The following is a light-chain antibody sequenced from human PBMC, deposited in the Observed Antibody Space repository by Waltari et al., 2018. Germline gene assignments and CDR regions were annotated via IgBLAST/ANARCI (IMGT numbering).Light chain of an antibody. J-gene: IGLJ3*02. CDR2: YDR. CDR3: QVWDDTNNSGV. V-gene: IGLV3-21*04. CDR1: NIESTR. Sequence: YVVTQPPSVSVAPGKTARLACGGENIESTRVHWYQQKPGQAPVLVMFYDRDRPSGIPERFSGSNSGNTATLTISWVEAGDEADYHCQVWDDTNNSGVFGGGTKLNVL.